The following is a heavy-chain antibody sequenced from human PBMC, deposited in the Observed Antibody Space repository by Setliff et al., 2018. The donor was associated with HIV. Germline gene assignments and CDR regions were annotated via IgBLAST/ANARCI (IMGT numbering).Heavy chain of an antibody. D-gene: IGHD2-15*01. J-gene: IGHJ5*02. V-gene: IGHV4-34*01. CDR2: INDSGTT. CDR1: DGSLSSYY. Sequence: SETLSLTCAVYDGSLSSYYWSWIRQSTGKGLEWIGEINDSGTTNYNPSLESRVTMLIDMSKNQFSLNLNSVTAADTAVYYCVRRHDSDFSGDPDWFDPWGQGILVTVSS. CDR3: VRRHDSDFSGDPDWFDP.